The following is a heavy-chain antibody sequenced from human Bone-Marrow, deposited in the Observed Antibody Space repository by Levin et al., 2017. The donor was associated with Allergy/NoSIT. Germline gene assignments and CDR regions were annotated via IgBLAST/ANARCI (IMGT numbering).Heavy chain of an antibody. D-gene: IGHD3-9*01. J-gene: IGHJ4*02. V-gene: IGHV4-31*03. CDR2: ISYRGTT. CDR1: GGSISSAGYH. CDR3: ARLDGYYFDY. Sequence: SETLSLTCTVSGGSISSAGYHWTWIRQSPGKGLEWIGYISYRGTTYYNPSLKSRLTMSLDTSEQRFSLNLNSVTAADTSISYCARLDGYYFDYWGQGTLVTVSS.